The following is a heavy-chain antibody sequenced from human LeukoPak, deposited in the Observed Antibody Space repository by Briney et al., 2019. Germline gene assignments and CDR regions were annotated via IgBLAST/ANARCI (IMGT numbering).Heavy chain of an antibody. CDR3: ARMGGYGRWLRPGAVGY. V-gene: IGHV4-34*01. CDR2: INHSGST. J-gene: IGHJ4*02. CDR1: GGSFSGYY. D-gene: IGHD5-12*01. Sequence: KPSETLSLNCAVYGGSFSGYYWGWIRQPPGKGLEWIGGINHSGSTNYNPSLKSRVTISVDTSKKQFSLKLSSVTAADTAVYYCARMGGYGRWLRPGAVGYWGQGTLVTVSS.